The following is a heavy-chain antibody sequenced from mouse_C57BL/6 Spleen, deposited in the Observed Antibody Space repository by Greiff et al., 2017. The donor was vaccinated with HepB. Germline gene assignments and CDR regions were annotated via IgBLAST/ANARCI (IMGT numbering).Heavy chain of an antibody. CDR2: ISYDGSK. J-gene: IGHJ3*01. CDR1: GYSITSGYY. CDR3: ASYYGSSAWFAY. V-gene: IGHV3-6*01. Sequence: EVQLQQSGPGLVKPSQSLSLTCSVTGYSITSGYYWNWIRQFPGNKLEWMGYISYDGSKNYNPSLKNRISITRDTSKNQFFLKLNSVTTEDTATYYCASYYGSSAWFAYWGQGTLVTVSA. D-gene: IGHD1-1*01.